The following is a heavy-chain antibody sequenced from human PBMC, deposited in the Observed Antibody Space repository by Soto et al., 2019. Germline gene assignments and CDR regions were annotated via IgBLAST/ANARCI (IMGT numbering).Heavy chain of an antibody. J-gene: IGHJ4*02. CDR2: VSDSGAKT. V-gene: IGHV3-23*01. CDR1: GFTFRTNP. D-gene: IGHD3-10*01. CDR3: AKDFQFGGSGTGYFDN. Sequence: VQLLESGGELVQPGGSLRLSCVASGFTFRTNPMSRVRQAPGKGLEWVSGVSDSGAKTYYADSVKGRFTVSRDNSKNTLYLEMKSLRAEDTAVYYCAKDFQFGGSGTGYFDNWGQGTLVTVSS.